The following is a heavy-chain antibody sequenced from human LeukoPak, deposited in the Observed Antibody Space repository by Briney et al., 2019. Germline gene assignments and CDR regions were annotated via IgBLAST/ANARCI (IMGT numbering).Heavy chain of an antibody. V-gene: IGHV3-23*01. CDR1: GFTFSSYA. J-gene: IGHJ3*02. CDR2: ISGSGGST. Sequence: GGSVRLSCAASGFTFSSYAMSWVRQAPGKGLEWVSAISGSGGSTYYADSVKGRFTISRDNSKNTLYLQMNSLRAEDTAVYYCARDIVVPAAMGGYDAFDIWGQGTMVTVSS. D-gene: IGHD2-2*01. CDR3: ARDIVVPAAMGGYDAFDI.